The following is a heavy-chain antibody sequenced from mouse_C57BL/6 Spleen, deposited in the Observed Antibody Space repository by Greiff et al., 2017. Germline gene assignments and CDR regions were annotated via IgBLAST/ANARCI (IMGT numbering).Heavy chain of an antibody. D-gene: IGHD1-3*01. J-gene: IGHJ1*03. Sequence: VQLKHSGPELVKPGASVKISCKASGYTFTDYYMNWVKQSHGKSLEWIGDINPNNGGTSYNQKFKGKATLTVDKSSSTAYMELRSLTSEDSAVYYCARGSSRYWYFDVWGTGTTVTVSS. CDR1: GYTFTDYY. CDR2: INPNNGGT. CDR3: ARGSSRYWYFDV. V-gene: IGHV1-26*01.